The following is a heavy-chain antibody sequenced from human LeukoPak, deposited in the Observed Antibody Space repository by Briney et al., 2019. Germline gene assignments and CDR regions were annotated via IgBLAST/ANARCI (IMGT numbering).Heavy chain of an antibody. CDR3: ARHYGDFQNWFDP. Sequence: ASVKVSCKASGYTFTSYDINWVRQATGQGLEWMGWMNPNSGNTGYAQKFQGRVTMTRNTSISTAYMELSSLRSEDTAVYYCARHYGDFQNWFDPWRQGTLVTVPS. CDR1: GYTFTSYD. J-gene: IGHJ5*02. CDR2: MNPNSGNT. V-gene: IGHV1-8*01. D-gene: IGHD4-17*01.